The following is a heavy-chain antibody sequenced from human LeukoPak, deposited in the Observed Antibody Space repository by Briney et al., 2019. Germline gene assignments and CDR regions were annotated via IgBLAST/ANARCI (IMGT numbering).Heavy chain of an antibody. D-gene: IGHD6-13*01. CDR2: ISSSGSTI. J-gene: IGHJ6*03. CDR3: ARDRDSSSWYGYYYYYMDV. V-gene: IGHV3-11*01. CDR1: GFTFSDYY. Sequence: GGSLRLSCAASGFTFSDYYMSWIRQAPGKGLEWVSYISSSGSTIYYADSVKGRFTISRDNAKNSLYLQMSSLRAEDTAVYYCARDRDSSSWYGYYYYYMDVWGKGTTVTISS.